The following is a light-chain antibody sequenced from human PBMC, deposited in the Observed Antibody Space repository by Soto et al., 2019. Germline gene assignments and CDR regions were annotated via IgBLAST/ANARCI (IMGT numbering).Light chain of an antibody. V-gene: IGKV1-6*01. CDR2: AAS. Sequence: AIQMTQSPSSLSASVGDRVTITCRASQGIRNDLGWYQQKPGKAPKLLIYAASSLQSGVPSRFSGSGSDTDFTLTISRLQPEDFATYYCLQDYNYPYTFGQGTKLEIK. J-gene: IGKJ2*01. CDR3: LQDYNYPYT. CDR1: QGIRND.